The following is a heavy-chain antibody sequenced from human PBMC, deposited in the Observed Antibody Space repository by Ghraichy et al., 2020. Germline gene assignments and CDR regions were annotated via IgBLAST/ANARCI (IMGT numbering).Heavy chain of an antibody. J-gene: IGHJ4*02. CDR1: GFTFSSYG. D-gene: IGHD3-3*01. Sequence: GGSLRLSCAASGFTFSSYGMHWVRQALGKGLEWVAVIWYDGSNKYYADSVKGRFTISRENSKNTLYLQMNSLRAADTAVYYCAREGIFGVAINAFDYWGQGTLVTVSS. V-gene: IGHV3-33*01. CDR3: AREGIFGVAINAFDY. CDR2: IWYDGSNK.